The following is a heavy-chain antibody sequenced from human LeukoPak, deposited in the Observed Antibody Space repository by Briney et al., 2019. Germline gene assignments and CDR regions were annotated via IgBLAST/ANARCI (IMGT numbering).Heavy chain of an antibody. V-gene: IGHV4-4*07. CDR3: AAVDSNTSKFDY. Sequence: SETLSLTCTVSGGSISSDHWSWIRQPPGKGLEWIGRIYTSGSTKYNPSLTSRVTMSVDTTKKKLSRKLRCVTAEDTAVYYCAAVDSNTSKFDYWGQGTLLTVSS. J-gene: IGHJ4*02. D-gene: IGHD6-13*01. CDR2: IYTSGST. CDR1: GGSISSDH.